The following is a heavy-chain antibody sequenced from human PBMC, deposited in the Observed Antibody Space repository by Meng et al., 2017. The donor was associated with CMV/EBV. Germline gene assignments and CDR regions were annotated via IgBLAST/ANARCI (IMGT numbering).Heavy chain of an antibody. D-gene: IGHD2-2*01. CDR2: IYYSGST. V-gene: IGHV4-39*01. CDR3: ARPSPIVVVPAGGGWFDP. J-gene: IGHJ5*02. CDR1: GGSISSSSYY. Sequence: SETLSLTCTVSGGSISSSSYYWGWIRQPPGKGLEWIGSIYYSGSTHYNPSLKSRVTISVDTSKNQFSLKLSSVTAADTAVYYCARPSPIVVVPAGGGWFDPWGQGTLVTV.